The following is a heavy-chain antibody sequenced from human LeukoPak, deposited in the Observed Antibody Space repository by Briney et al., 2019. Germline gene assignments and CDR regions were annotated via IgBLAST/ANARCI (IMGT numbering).Heavy chain of an antibody. V-gene: IGHV1-2*02. J-gene: IGHJ6*03. CDR3: ARDGELVPSYYYYYYYMDV. CDR2: INPNSGGT. Sequence: ASVKVSCKASGYTFTGYYMHWVRQAPGQGLEWMGWINPNSGGTNYAQKFQGRVTMTRDTSISTAYMELRRLRSDDTAVYYCARDGELVPSYYYYYYYMDVWGKGTTVTISS. CDR1: GYTFTGYY. D-gene: IGHD6-13*01.